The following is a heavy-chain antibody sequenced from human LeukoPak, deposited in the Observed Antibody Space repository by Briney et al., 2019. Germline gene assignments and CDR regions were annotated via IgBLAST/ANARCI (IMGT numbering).Heavy chain of an antibody. CDR3: ARSRRYQLLRHAFDI. D-gene: IGHD2-2*01. CDR2: INHSGST. Sequence: PSETLSLTCAVYGGSFSGYYWSWIRQPPGKGLEWIGEINHSGSTNYNSSLKSRVTISVDTSKNQFSLKLSSVTAADTAVYYCARSRRYQLLRHAFDIWGQGTMVTVSS. V-gene: IGHV4-34*01. J-gene: IGHJ3*02. CDR1: GGSFSGYY.